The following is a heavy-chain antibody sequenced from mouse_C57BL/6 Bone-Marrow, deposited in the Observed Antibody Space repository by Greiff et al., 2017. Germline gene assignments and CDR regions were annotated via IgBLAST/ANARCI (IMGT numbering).Heavy chain of an antibody. J-gene: IGHJ2*01. CDR1: GYTFTDYE. Sequence: QVQLKQSGAELVRPGASVTLSCKASGYTFTDYEMHWVKQTPVHGLEWIGAIDPETGGTAYNQKFKGKAILTADTSSSTAYMELRSLTSEDSAVYYCTRGGDITTVVADYWGQGTTLTVSS. CDR2: IDPETGGT. V-gene: IGHV1-15*01. D-gene: IGHD1-1*01. CDR3: TRGGDITTVVADY.